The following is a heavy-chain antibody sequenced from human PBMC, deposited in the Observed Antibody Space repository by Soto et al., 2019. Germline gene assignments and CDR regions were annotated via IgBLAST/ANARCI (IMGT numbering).Heavy chain of an antibody. CDR3: TRDLALRHHNYSCAMDV. CDR1: GFTFSNAW. V-gene: IGHV3-15*02. Sequence: EVRLVESGGALVKPGGSLRLSCAASGFTFSNAWMNWVRQAPGKGLQWIGRIKTKVDGGTVEYAAPVNVRCTLSRDESKTIHYIQTNRLTVEDTAVYFCTRDLALRHHNYSCAMDVWGRGITVTGSS. J-gene: IGHJ6*02. CDR2: IKTKVDGGTV.